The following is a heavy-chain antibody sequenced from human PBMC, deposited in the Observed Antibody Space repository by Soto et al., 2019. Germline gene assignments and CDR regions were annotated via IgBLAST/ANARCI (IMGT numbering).Heavy chain of an antibody. CDR1: GFTFSSYG. CDR3: ATSIAAAGNHNWFDP. J-gene: IGHJ5*02. Sequence: GGSLRLSCAASGFTFSSYGMHWVRQAPGRGLEWVAVISYDGSIKYYANPVKGRFTISRDNSKTTLYLQMNSLRGEDTAVYYCATSIAAAGNHNWFDPWGKGTLVTVSS. D-gene: IGHD6-13*01. CDR2: ISYDGSIK. V-gene: IGHV3-30*03.